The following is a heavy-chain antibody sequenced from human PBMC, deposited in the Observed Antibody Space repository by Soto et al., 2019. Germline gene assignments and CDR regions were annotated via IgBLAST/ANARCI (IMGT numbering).Heavy chain of an antibody. J-gene: IGHJ4*02. V-gene: IGHV3-23*01. D-gene: IGHD4-17*01. CDR1: GFTFSSYA. CDR3: AKDLGAISYGGIFFDY. CDR2: ISGSGGST. Sequence: LSLTCAASGFTFSSYAMSWVRQAPGKGLEWVSAISGSGGSTYYADSVKGRFTISRDNSKNTLYLQMNSLRAEDTAVYYCAKDLGAISYGGIFFDYWGQGTLVTVSS.